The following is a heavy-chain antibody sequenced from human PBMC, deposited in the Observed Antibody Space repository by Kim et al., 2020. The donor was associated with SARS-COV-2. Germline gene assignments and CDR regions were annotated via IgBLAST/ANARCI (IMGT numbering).Heavy chain of an antibody. CDR2: IYYSGST. V-gene: IGHV4-39*01. J-gene: IGHJ4*02. D-gene: IGHD2-21*02. CDR3: ARRGDSYGVFDH. CDR1: GGSISTNHYL. Sequence: SETLSLTCTVSGGSISTNHYLWAWIRQPPGKGLEWIASIYYSGSTYYNPSLKTRVTMSLDTSKNQFYLKLRSVTAADTAVYYCARRGDSYGVFDHWGQGTLVTVSS.